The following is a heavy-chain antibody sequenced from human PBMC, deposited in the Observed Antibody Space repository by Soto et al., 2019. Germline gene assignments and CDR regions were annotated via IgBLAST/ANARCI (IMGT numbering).Heavy chain of an antibody. D-gene: IGHD3-16*01. V-gene: IGHV4-59*01. Sequence: TSETLSLTCTVSGGSISSYYWSWIRQPPGKGLEWIGYIYYSGSTNYNPSLKSRVTISVDTSKNQFSLKLSSVTAADTAVYYCALSTLGSPYYFDYWGQGTLVTVSS. J-gene: IGHJ4*02. CDR3: ALSTLGSPYYFDY. CDR2: IYYSGST. CDR1: GGSISSYY.